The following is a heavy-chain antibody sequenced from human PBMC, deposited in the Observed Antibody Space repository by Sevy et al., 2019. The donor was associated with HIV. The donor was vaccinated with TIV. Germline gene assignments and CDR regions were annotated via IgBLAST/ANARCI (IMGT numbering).Heavy chain of an antibody. CDR2: INHSGGA. V-gene: IGHV4-34*01. Sequence: SETLSLTCAVYGGSFSGYYWSWIRQPPGKGLEWIGEINHSGGANYNPSLKSRVTISVDTSKNQFSLKLSSVTAADTAVYYCARGLPVFCSGGSCYRVIPHNYYYYYGMDVWGQGTTVTVSS. CDR3: ARGLPVFCSGGSCYRVIPHNYYYYYGMDV. D-gene: IGHD2-15*01. J-gene: IGHJ6*02. CDR1: GGSFSGYY.